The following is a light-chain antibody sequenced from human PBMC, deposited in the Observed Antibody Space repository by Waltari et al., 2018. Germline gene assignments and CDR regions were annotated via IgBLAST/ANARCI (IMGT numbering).Light chain of an antibody. CDR2: EDS. J-gene: IGLJ1*01. CDR1: SRDFGKYNV. V-gene: IGLV2-23*01. CDR3: CSYAGGTTYV. Sequence: QPALTQPASVSGSPGQAITLSCTGTSRDFGKYNVVSWYQQYPGKAPKFIIYEDSEGASGVSNRFSGSKSGNTASLTISGLQAEDEADYYCCSYAGGTTYVFGTGTKVTVL.